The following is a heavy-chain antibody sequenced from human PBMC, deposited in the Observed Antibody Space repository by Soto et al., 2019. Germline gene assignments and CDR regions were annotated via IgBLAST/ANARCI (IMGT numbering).Heavy chain of an antibody. CDR3: ARGGSYDILTGYPYYGMDV. CDR2: INAGNGNT. D-gene: IGHD3-9*01. V-gene: IGHV1-3*01. J-gene: IGHJ6*02. Sequence: ASVKVSCKASGYTFTSYAMHWVRQASGQRLEWMGWINAGNGNTKYSQKFQGRVTITRDTSASTAYMELSSLRSEDTAVYYCARGGSYDILTGYPYYGMDVWGQATTVTVSS. CDR1: GYTFTSYA.